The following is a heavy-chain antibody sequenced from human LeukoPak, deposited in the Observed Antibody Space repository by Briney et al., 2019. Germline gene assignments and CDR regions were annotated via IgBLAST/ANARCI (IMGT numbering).Heavy chain of an antibody. CDR1: GGSISSYY. J-gene: IGHJ4*02. Sequence: SETLSLTCTVSGGSISSYYWSWIRRPPGKGLEGIGYIYYSGSTNYNPSLKSRVTISVDTSKNQFSLKLSSVTAADTAVYYCARAGQYYDFWSASYGGDYFDYWGQGTLVTVSS. CDR3: ARAGQYYDFWSASYGGDYFDY. CDR2: IYYSGST. V-gene: IGHV4-59*01. D-gene: IGHD3-3*01.